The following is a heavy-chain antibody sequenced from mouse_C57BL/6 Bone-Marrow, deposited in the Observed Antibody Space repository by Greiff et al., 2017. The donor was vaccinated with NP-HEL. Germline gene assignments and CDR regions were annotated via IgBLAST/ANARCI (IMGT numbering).Heavy chain of an antibody. J-gene: IGHJ2*01. V-gene: IGHV1-31*01. D-gene: IGHD2-3*01. CDR3: AKWYDGYYHYFDY. CDR1: GYSFTGYY. Sequence: VHVKQSGPELVKPGASVKISCKASGYSFTGYYMHWVKQSHGNILDWIGYIYPYNGVSSYNQKFKGKATLTVDKSSSTAYMELRSLTSEDSAVYYCAKWYDGYYHYFDYWGQGTTLTVSS. CDR2: IYPYNGVS.